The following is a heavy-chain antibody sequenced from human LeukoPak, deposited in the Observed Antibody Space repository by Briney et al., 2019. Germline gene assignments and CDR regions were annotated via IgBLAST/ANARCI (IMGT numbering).Heavy chain of an antibody. CDR1: GFTFSDNY. Sequence: GGSLRLSCAASGFTFSDNYMTWVRQAPGKGLEWLSYISGNGGDVQYADSVKGRFTISRDNAKNLLYLQMDSLRVEDTAIYYCARDPRTVRIWGQGTLVTVSS. J-gene: IGHJ4*02. CDR2: ISGNGGDV. V-gene: IGHV3-11*04. D-gene: IGHD1-1*01. CDR3: ARDPRTVRI.